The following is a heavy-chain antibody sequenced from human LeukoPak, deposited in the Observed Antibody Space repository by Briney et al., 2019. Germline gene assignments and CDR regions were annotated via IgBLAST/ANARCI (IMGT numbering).Heavy chain of an antibody. Sequence: EASVKVSCKTSGGTFSSDIISWVRQAPGQGLEWMGEIIPIFSTTNYAQKFQGRVTITADKSTSTAYMELSSLRSEDTAVYYCARAGYGDSDFDYWGQGTLVTVSS. D-gene: IGHD4-17*01. CDR3: ARAGYGDSDFDY. CDR2: IIPIFSTT. J-gene: IGHJ4*02. V-gene: IGHV1-69*06. CDR1: GGTFSSDI.